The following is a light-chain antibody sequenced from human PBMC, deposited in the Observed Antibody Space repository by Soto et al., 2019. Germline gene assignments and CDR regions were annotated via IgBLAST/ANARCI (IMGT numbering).Light chain of an antibody. CDR2: EVS. CDR3: SSYAGSTVV. J-gene: IGLJ2*01. CDR1: SSDVGGYNY. Sequence: QSALTQPPSASGSPGQSVTISCTGTSSDVGGYNYVFWYQQPPGKAPKLMIYEVSKRPSRVPDRFTGSKSGNTASLTVSGQQPEAEADYYCSSYAGSTVVFGGGTKLTVL. V-gene: IGLV2-8*01.